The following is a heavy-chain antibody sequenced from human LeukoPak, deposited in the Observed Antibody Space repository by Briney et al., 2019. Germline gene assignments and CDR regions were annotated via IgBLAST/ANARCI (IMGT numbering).Heavy chain of an antibody. CDR1: RGTSRAYA. V-gene: IGHV1-69*01. J-gene: IGHJ6*01. D-gene: IGHD1-1*01. CDR2: IIPIFGTA. CDR3: ARELERRYYCYGTEV. Sequence: SVNASSAASRGTSRAYAISCVRRAPGQGLEWMGGIIPIFGTANYAQKFQGRVTITADESTSTAYMELSSLRSEDTAVYYCARELERRYYCYGTEVWREPSSASVSS.